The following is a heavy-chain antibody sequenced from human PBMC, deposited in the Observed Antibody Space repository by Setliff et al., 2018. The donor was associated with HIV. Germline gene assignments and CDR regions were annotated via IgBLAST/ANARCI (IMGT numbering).Heavy chain of an antibody. CDR3: ARPPFCNCGGNPGCAFDI. CDR2: NNTNTGNP. CDR1: GYTFTSYA. J-gene: IGHJ3*02. Sequence: GASVKVSCKASGYTFTSYAMNWVRQAPGQGLEWKGWNNTNTGNPTYSQGFTGRFVFSFDTSVSTAYLQISSLKAEDTAVYYCARPPFCNCGGNPGCAFDIWGQGTMVTVSS. D-gene: IGHD2-15*01. V-gene: IGHV7-4-1*02.